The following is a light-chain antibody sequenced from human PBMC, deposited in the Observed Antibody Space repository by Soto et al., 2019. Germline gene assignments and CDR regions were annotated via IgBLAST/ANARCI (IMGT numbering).Light chain of an antibody. CDR3: QQANSFPHT. CDR2: AAS. CDR1: QAIRNE. V-gene: IGKV1-6*01. J-gene: IGKJ2*01. Sequence: AIQMTQSPSSLSASIGDRVRITCRASQAIRNELGWYQQKPGKAPKLLIYAASSLQSGVPSRYSGSGSGTDFTLTISSLQPEDFATYYCQQANSFPHTFGQGTKLEIK.